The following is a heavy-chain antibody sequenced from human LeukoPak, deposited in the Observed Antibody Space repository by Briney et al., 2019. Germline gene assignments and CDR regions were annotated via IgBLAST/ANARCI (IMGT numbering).Heavy chain of an antibody. J-gene: IGHJ3*02. CDR3: ARKTIHTDHAFDI. V-gene: IGHV4-59*01. CDR1: GGPISSYY. D-gene: IGHD3-3*01. CDR2: IYYSGST. Sequence: SETLSLTCTVSGGPISSYYWSWIRQPPGKGLEWIGYIYYSGSTNYNPSLKSRVTMSVDTSKNQFSLKLSSVTAADTAVYYCARKTIHTDHAFDIWGQGTMVTVSS.